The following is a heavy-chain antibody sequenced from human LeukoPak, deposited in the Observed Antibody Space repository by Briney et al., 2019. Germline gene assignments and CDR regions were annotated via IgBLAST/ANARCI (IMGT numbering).Heavy chain of an antibody. CDR2: IYSGGST. Sequence: PGGSLRLSCAASGFTVSSNYMSWVRQAPGKGLEWVSVIYSGGSTYHADSVKGRFTISRDNSKNTLYLQMNSLRAEDTAVYYCARVRTDYGDYYFDYWGQGTLVTVSS. J-gene: IGHJ4*02. CDR1: GFTVSSNY. D-gene: IGHD4-17*01. V-gene: IGHV3-53*01. CDR3: ARVRTDYGDYYFDY.